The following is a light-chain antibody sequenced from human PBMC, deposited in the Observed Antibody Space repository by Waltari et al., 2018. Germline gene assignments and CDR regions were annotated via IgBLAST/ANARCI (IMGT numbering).Light chain of an antibody. CDR2: DVS. V-gene: IGLV2-14*01. Sequence: QSALTQPASVSGSPGQSITISCTGTSSDVGSYNYVSWYQQYPAKAPKLMIYDVSNRPSGVSNRFSGSKSGNTASLTISGLQAEDEADYYCSSYTSSSTLVFGGGTKLTVL. CDR1: SSDVGSYNY. CDR3: SSYTSSSTLV. J-gene: IGLJ3*02.